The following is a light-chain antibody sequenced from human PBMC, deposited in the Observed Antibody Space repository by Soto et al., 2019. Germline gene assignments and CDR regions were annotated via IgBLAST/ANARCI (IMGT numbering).Light chain of an antibody. CDR1: SSDVGNYNL. J-gene: IGLJ1*01. CDR2: EGD. V-gene: IGLV2-23*01. CDR3: CSYAGGNTYV. Sequence: QSVLTQPASVSGSPGQSITIFCTGTSSDVGNYNLVSWYQHHPGEAPQLIIYEGDKRPSGVSHRFSTSKSGNKASLTISELQAEDEADYYCCSYAGGNTYVFGTGTKVTVL.